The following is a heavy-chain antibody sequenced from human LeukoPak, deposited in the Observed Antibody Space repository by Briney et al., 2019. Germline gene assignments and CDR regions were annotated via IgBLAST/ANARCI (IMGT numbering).Heavy chain of an antibody. Sequence: AGSLRFSCAASGFSFSDYSMNWVRQAPGKGLEWVSFISSYSTYIYYADSLKGRFTISRDNAKSSLYLQMNSLRAEDTAVYYCARDSFAGYDSSGYSSYDYWGQGTLVTVSS. J-gene: IGHJ4*02. CDR1: GFSFSDYS. CDR3: ARDSFAGYDSSGYSSYDY. V-gene: IGHV3-21*01. CDR2: ISSYSTYI. D-gene: IGHD3-22*01.